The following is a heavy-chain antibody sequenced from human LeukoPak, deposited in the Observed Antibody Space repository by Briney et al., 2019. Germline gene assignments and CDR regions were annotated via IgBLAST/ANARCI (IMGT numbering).Heavy chain of an antibody. CDR3: ARGPRRFGELLYYYYYGMDV. D-gene: IGHD3-10*01. V-gene: IGHV4-39*07. Sequence: SETLSLTCTVSGGSINNSPYFWGWIRQPPGKGLEWIATVSYSGVTYYNPSLKSRVTISVDTSKNQFSLKLSSVTAADTAVYYCARGPRRFGELLYYYYYGMDVWGQGTTVTVSS. CDR1: GGSINNSPYF. J-gene: IGHJ6*02. CDR2: VSYSGVT.